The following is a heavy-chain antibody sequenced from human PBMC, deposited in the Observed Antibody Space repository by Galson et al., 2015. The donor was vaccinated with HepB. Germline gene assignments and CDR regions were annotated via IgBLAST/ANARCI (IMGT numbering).Heavy chain of an antibody. CDR3: ARSGYTYYYYGLDV. Sequence: SLRLSCAASGFSFSGHSMNWVRQAPGKGLEWVASISSTTGFIYYADSVKGRFTISRDNAKASLYLQMNSLSAEDTAVYYCARSGYTYYYYGLDVWGQGTTVTVSS. CDR1: GFSFSGHS. J-gene: IGHJ6*02. D-gene: IGHD3-3*01. V-gene: IGHV3-21*01. CDR2: ISSTTGFI.